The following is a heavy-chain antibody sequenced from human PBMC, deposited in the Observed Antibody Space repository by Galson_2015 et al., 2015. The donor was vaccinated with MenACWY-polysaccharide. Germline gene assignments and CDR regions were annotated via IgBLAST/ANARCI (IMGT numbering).Heavy chain of an antibody. Sequence: TVSGDSMSPYRWTWIRQSPGKGLEWIGWIHYSGDTKYSPSLTSRVTLSVDTSENQFSLKLSSVTTADTAVYYCARIGGMNRGNYYNFGWFDPWGQGTQVTVSS. V-gene: IGHV4-59*01. J-gene: IGHJ5*02. CDR3: ARIGGMNRGNYYNFGWFDP. CDR2: IHYSGDT. CDR1: GDSMSPYR. D-gene: IGHD3-10*01.